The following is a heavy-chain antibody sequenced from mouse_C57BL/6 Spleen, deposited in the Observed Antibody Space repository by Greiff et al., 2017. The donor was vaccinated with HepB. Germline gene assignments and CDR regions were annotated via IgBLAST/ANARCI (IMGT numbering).Heavy chain of an antibody. V-gene: IGHV14-4*01. CDR1: GFNIKDDY. CDR2: IDPENGDT. D-gene: IGHD1-1*01. CDR3: TRSSYRY. J-gene: IGHJ2*01. Sequence: VQLQQSGAELVRPGASVKLSCTASGFNIKDDYMHWVKQRPEQGLEWIGWIDPENGDTEYASKFQGKATITADTSSNTAYLQLSSLTSEDTAVYYCTRSSYRYWGPGTTLTVSS.